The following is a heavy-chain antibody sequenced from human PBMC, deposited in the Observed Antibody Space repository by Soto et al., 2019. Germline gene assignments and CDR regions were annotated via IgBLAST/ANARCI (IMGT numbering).Heavy chain of an antibody. CDR1: GYTFTNSG. D-gene: IGHD3-3*01. Sequence: QVQLVQSGAEVKKPGASVKVSCKASGYTFTNSGISWVRQAPGQGLEWMGWISTDNGNTNYAQHLQGRVSMTTDTSTSXAXMXXRSLRSDDKAVYYCAREQGITTFGVYSMYYYGMDVWGQGTTVTVSS. CDR2: ISTDNGNT. CDR3: AREQGITTFGVYSMYYYGMDV. J-gene: IGHJ6*02. V-gene: IGHV1-18*01.